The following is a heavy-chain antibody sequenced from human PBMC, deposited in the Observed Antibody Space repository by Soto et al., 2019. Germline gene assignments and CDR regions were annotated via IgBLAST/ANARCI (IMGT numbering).Heavy chain of an antibody. CDR3: AKDLSSGWYPPPGMDV. CDR1: GFTFSSNA. V-gene: IGHV3-23*01. D-gene: IGHD6-19*01. Sequence: TGGSLRLSCAASGFTFSSNAMRWVRPAPGKGLEWVSAISGSGGSTYYADSVKGRFTISRDNSKNTLYLQMNSLRAEDTAVYYCAKDLSSGWYPPPGMDVWGQGTTVTVSS. J-gene: IGHJ6*02. CDR2: ISGSGGST.